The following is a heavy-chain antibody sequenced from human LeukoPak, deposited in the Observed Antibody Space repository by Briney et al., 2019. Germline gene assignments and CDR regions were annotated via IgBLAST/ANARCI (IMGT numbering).Heavy chain of an antibody. J-gene: IGHJ4*02. Sequence: SVKVSCKASGGTFTSYAISWVRQAPGQGLEWMGRIIPILGIANYAQKFQGRVTMTTDTSTSTAYMELRSLRSDDTAVYYCARDSGYEYGYWGQGTLVTVSS. V-gene: IGHV1-69*04. CDR3: ARDSGYEYGY. CDR2: IIPILGIA. CDR1: GGTFTSYA. D-gene: IGHD5-12*01.